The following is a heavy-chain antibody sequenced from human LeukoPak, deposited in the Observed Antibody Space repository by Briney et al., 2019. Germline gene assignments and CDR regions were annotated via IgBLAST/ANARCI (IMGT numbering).Heavy chain of an antibody. V-gene: IGHV3-7*01. CDR1: GFTFSSYW. J-gene: IGHJ5*02. CDR3: ARESRAIVVVAATGWFDP. Sequence: GGSLRLSCAASGFTFSSYWMSWVRQAPGKGLEWVANIKQDGSEKYYVDSVKGRFTISRDNAKNSLYRQMNSLRAEDTAVYYCARESRAIVVVAATGWFDPWGQGTLVTVSS. CDR2: IKQDGSEK. D-gene: IGHD2-15*01.